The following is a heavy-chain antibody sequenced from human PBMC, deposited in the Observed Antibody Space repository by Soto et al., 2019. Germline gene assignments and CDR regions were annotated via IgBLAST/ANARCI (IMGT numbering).Heavy chain of an antibody. J-gene: IGHJ4*02. CDR1: GGSISSYY. D-gene: IGHD1-26*01. V-gene: IGHV4-59*01. CDR2: IYYSGST. CDR3: ARGGLGATTALDY. Sequence: SETLSLTCTVSGGSISSYYWSWIRQPPGKGLEWIGYIYYSGSTNYNPSLKSRVTISVDTSKNQFSLKLSSVTAADTAVYYCARGGLGATTALDYWGQGVLVTVSS.